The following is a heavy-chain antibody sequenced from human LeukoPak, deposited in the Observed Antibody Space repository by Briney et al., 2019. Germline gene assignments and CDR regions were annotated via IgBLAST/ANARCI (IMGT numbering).Heavy chain of an antibody. CDR3: AKGGKWDVTPYDY. V-gene: IGHV3-23*01. CDR1: GFTFTSYS. D-gene: IGHD1-26*01. J-gene: IGHJ4*02. CDR2: ISGGGGST. Sequence: GGSLRLSCAASGFTFTSYSMNWVRQAPGKGLEWVSTISGGGGSTYYADSVKGRFTISRDNSKNTLYLQVNSLRAEDTAVYYCAKGGKWDVTPYDYWGQGTLVTVSS.